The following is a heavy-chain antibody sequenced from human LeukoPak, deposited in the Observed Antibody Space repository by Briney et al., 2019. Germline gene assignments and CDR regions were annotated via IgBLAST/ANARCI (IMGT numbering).Heavy chain of an antibody. J-gene: IGHJ3*02. V-gene: IGHV3-11*01. Sequence: GGSLRLSCAASGFTFSDYYMSWIRQAPGKGLEWVSYISSSGSTIYYADSVKGRFTISRDNAKNSLYLQMNSLRAEDMALYYCAKEASYCTNGVCFHDAFDIWGQGTMVTVSS. CDR2: ISSSGSTI. CDR3: AKEASYCTNGVCFHDAFDI. CDR1: GFTFSDYY. D-gene: IGHD2-8*01.